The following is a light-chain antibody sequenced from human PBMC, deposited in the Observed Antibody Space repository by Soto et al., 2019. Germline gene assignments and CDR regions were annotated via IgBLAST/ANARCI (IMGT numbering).Light chain of an antibody. CDR2: EVS. V-gene: IGLV2-8*01. CDR3: TSYAGSNNLV. J-gene: IGLJ3*02. Sequence: QSVLTHPPSASGSPGQSVTISCTGTSIDIGGYNYVSWYQQHPGKAPKLIIYEVSKRPSGVPDRFSGSKSGNTASLTVSGLQAEDEADYYCTSYAGSNNLVVAGGTK. CDR1: SIDIGGYNY.